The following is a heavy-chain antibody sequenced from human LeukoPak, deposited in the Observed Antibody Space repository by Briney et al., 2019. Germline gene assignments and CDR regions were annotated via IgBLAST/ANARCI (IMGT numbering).Heavy chain of an antibody. CDR3: ATRIAVAGSFDY. V-gene: IGHV3-30*19. J-gene: IGHJ4*02. CDR1: GFTFSSYG. CDR2: ISYDGSNK. Sequence: GGSLRLSCAASGFTFSSYGMHWVRQAPGKGLEWVAVISYDGSNKYYADSVKGRFTTSRDNSKNTLYLQMNSLRAEDTAVYYCATRIAVAGSFDYWGQGTLVTVSS. D-gene: IGHD6-19*01.